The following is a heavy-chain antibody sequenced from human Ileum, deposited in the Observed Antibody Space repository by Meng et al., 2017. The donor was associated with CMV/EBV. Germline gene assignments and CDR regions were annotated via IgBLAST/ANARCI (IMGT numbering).Heavy chain of an antibody. CDR2: IVPLFGTQ. Sequence: TFGIFGNNWGRQAPGEGVEWMGEIVPLFGTQNYAQNFTGRVTITTNEFTNKAYMELTSLRSEDTAVFYCAGGPHCSNDLCYNNWLDPWGHGTLVTVSS. D-gene: IGHD2-8*01. CDR1: TFGIFG. J-gene: IGHJ5*02. CDR3: AGGPHCSNDLCYNNWLDP. V-gene: IGHV1-69*05.